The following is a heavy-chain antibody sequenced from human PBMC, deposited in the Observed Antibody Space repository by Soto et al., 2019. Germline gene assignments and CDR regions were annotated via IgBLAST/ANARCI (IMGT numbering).Heavy chain of an antibody. CDR3: AKGRPITFGGVIVRDYYYYYYGMDV. J-gene: IGHJ6*02. V-gene: IGHV3-30*18. CDR1: GFTFSSYG. Sequence: SLRLSCAASGFTFSSYGMHWVRQAPGKGLEWVAVISYDGSNKYYADSVKGRFTISRDNSKNTLYLQMNSLRAEDTAVYYCAKGRPITFGGVIVRDYYYYYYGMDVWGQGTTVTVSS. CDR2: ISYDGSNK. D-gene: IGHD3-16*02.